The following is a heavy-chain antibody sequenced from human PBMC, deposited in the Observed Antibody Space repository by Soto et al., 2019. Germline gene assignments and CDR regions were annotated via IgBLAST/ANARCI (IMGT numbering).Heavy chain of an antibody. V-gene: IGHV1-2*04. D-gene: IGHD3-9*01. CDR3: ARVDYDILTGYRWFDP. J-gene: IGHJ5*02. Sequence: ASVKVSCKASGYTFTGYYMHWVRQAPGQGLEWMGWINPNSGGTNCAQKFQGWVTMTRDTSISTAYMELSRLRSDDTAVYYCARVDYDILTGYRWFDPWGQGTLVTVLL. CDR1: GYTFTGYY. CDR2: INPNSGGT.